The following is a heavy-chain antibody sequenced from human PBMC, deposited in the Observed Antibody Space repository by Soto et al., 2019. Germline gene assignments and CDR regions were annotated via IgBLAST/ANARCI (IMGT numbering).Heavy chain of an antibody. J-gene: IGHJ4*02. D-gene: IGHD3-16*01. CDR1: GFTFSSYA. V-gene: IGHV3-23*01. CDR3: AKALGWYDSFDY. CDR2: ISGSGGST. Sequence: EVQLLESGGGLVQPGGSLRLSCAASGFTFSSYAMSWVRQAPGKGLEWGSAISGSGGSTYYADSVKGRFTISRDNSKNTLYLQMNSLRAEDTAVYYCAKALGWYDSFDYWGQGTLVTVSS.